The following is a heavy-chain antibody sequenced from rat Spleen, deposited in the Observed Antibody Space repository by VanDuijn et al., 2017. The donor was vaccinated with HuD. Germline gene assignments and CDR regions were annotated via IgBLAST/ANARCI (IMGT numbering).Heavy chain of an antibody. D-gene: IGHD1-12*02. J-gene: IGHJ2*01. CDR1: GFTFSNYD. CDR3: TTGGYYYDGSYYPVYFDH. CDR2: ISYDGSST. Sequence: EVQLVESGGGLVQPGRSMKLSCAASGFTFSNYDMAWVRQAPTKGLEWVASISYDGSSTYYRDSVKGRFTISRDNAKSTLYLQMDSLRSEDTATYYCTTGGYYYDGSYYPVYFDHWGQGVMVTVSS. V-gene: IGHV5-20*01.